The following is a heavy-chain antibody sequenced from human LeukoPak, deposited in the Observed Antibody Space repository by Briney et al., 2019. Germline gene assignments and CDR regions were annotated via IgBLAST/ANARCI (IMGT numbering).Heavy chain of an antibody. J-gene: IGHJ6*02. D-gene: IGHD3-16*01. CDR2: LGADGVST. Sequence: GGSLRLSCAASGFTFTNYAMSWVRQAPGRGLEWVSILGADGVSTYYADSVKGRFTISRDNSKNTLYLQMNSLRADDTAIYYCARNQQLGGHSYYYYGMDVWGQGTTVTVSS. CDR1: GFTFTNYA. CDR3: ARNQQLGGHSYYYYGMDV. V-gene: IGHV3-23*01.